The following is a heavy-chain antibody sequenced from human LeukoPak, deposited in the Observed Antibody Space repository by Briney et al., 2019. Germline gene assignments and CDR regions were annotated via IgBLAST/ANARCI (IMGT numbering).Heavy chain of an antibody. V-gene: IGHV4-34*01. CDR3: AREPITMVRGAMGFDY. Sequence: SETLSLTCAVYGGSFSGYYWSWIRQPPGKGLEWIGEINHSGSTNYNPSLKSRVTISVDTSKNQFSLKLSSVTAADTAVYYCAREPITMVRGAMGFDYWGQGTLATVSS. CDR2: INHSGST. J-gene: IGHJ4*02. CDR1: GGSFSGYY. D-gene: IGHD3-10*01.